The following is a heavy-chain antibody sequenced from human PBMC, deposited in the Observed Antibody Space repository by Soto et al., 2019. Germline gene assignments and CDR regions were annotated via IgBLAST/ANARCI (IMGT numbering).Heavy chain of an antibody. D-gene: IGHD3-22*01. Sequence: GGSLRLSCAASGFTFSSYAMHWVRQAPGKGLEWVAVISYDGSNKYYADSAKGRFTISRDNSKNTLYLQMNSLRAEDTAVYYCARAYSLQYYYDSSGYSGPWFDTWGQGTMVTVSS. CDR3: ARAYSLQYYYDSSGYSGPWFDT. V-gene: IGHV3-30-3*01. J-gene: IGHJ5*02. CDR2: ISYDGSNK. CDR1: GFTFSSYA.